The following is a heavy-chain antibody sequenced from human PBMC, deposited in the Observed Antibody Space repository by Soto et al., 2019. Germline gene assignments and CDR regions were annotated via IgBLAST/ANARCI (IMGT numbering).Heavy chain of an antibody. V-gene: IGHV3-23*01. D-gene: IGHD3-22*01. CDR2: ISGSGGST. CDR1: GFTFNNYA. J-gene: IGHJ4*02. Sequence: PGWSLRLSCASSGFTFNNYAMTWVRQAPGKGLEWVSGISGSGGSTWYADSVKGRLTISRDSSKNTLYLQMDSLTADDTAVYYCARYFYDSGGYYSIFDYWGQGTLVTVSS. CDR3: ARYFYDSGGYYSIFDY.